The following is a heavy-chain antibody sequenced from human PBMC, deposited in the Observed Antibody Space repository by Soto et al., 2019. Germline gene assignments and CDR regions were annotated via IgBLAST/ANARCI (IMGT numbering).Heavy chain of an antibody. D-gene: IGHD5-18*01. CDR3: AREGGGYSYGKELNIYYYYGMDV. CDR2: IIPIFGTA. J-gene: IGHJ6*02. CDR1: GGAFSSYA. V-gene: IGHV1-69*13. Sequence: GASVKLSCKASGGAFSSYAISWVRQAPGQGLEWMGGIIPIFGTANYAQKFQGRVTITADESTSTAYMELSSLRSEDTAVYYCAREGGGYSYGKELNIYYYYGMDVWGQGTTVTVSS.